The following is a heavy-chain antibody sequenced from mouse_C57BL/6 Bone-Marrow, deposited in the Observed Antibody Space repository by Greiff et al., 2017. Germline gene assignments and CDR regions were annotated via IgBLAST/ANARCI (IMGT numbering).Heavy chain of an antibody. D-gene: IGHD1-1*01. CDR2: INYDGSST. J-gene: IGHJ1*03. CDR3: ARDPYYYGSSYDWYFDV. V-gene: IGHV5-16*01. CDR1: GFTFSDYY. Sequence: EVQVVESEGGLVQPGSSMKLSCTASGFTFSDYYMAWVRQVPEKGLEWVANINYDGSSTYYLDSLKSRFIISRDNAKNILYLQMSSLKSEDTATYYCARDPYYYGSSYDWYFDVWGTGTTVTVSS.